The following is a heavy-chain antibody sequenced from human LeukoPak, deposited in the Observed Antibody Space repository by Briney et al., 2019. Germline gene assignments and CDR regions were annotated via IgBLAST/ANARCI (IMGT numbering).Heavy chain of an antibody. CDR3: TREGPNDAFDI. CDR2: ISSSSGYI. J-gene: IGHJ3*02. Sequence: GGSLRLSCATSGFTFSSYSMDWVRQAPGKGLEWVSSISSSSGYIYYADSVKGRFTISRDNAKNSVYLLMNNLRAEDTAVYCCTREGPNDAFDIWGQGTMVTVSS. V-gene: IGHV3-21*01. CDR1: GFTFSSYS.